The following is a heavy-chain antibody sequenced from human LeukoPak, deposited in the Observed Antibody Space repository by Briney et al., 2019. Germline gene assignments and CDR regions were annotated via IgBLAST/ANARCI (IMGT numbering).Heavy chain of an antibody. Sequence: ASVEVSCKASGYTFTTYYMHWVRQAPGQGLEWMGVINPSGGGTTYSQNFQGRVTVTRDTSTSTVHMELSGLRSEDTAVYYCARDQEAFDYWGQGTLVTVSS. CDR1: GYTFTTYY. CDR2: INPSGGGT. V-gene: IGHV1-46*01. J-gene: IGHJ4*02. CDR3: ARDQEAFDY.